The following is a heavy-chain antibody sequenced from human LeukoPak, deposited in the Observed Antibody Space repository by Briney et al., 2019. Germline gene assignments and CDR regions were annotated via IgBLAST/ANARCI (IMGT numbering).Heavy chain of an antibody. CDR1: GFTFSSYW. D-gene: IGHD1-26*01. CDR3: AREEWELLRYYYYYMDV. J-gene: IGHJ6*03. CDR2: IKQYGSEK. Sequence: PGGSLRLSCAASGFTFSSYWMSWVRQAPGKGLEWVANIKQYGSEKYYVDSVKGRFTISRDNAKNSLYLQMNSLRAEDTAVYYCAREEWELLRYYYYYMDVWGKGTTVTVSS. V-gene: IGHV3-7*01.